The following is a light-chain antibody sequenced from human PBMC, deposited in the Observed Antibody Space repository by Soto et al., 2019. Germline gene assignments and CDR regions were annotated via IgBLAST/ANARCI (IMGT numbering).Light chain of an antibody. CDR3: QQYDDSTIT. CDR1: QSVSSSY. Sequence: EIVFTQSPATRSLSPGERATLSCGASQSVSSSYLAWCQQKPGQAPRLLIYGASSRATGIPDRFSGTGSETEFTLTISRLEPEDFEVDYCQQYDDSTITFGQGTKVDIK. CDR2: GAS. V-gene: IGKV3-20*01. J-gene: IGKJ1*01.